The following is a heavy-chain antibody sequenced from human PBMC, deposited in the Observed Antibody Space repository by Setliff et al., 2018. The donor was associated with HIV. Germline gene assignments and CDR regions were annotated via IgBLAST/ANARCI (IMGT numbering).Heavy chain of an antibody. CDR1: GGSISSYY. CDR3: ARGHDSSGYYYAY. CDR2: IYYSGNT. Sequence: PSETLSLTCTVSGGSISSYYWSWIRQPPGKGLEWTGYIYYSGNTNYNPSLKSRVTISVDTSKNQFSLKLGSVTAADTAVYYCARGHDSSGYYYAYWGQGTQVTVSS. J-gene: IGHJ4*02. D-gene: IGHD3-22*01. V-gene: IGHV4-59*01.